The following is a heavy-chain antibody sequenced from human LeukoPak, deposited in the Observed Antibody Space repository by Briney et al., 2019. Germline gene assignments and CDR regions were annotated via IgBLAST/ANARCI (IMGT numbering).Heavy chain of an antibody. CDR2: ISSSGSTI. D-gene: IGHD3-10*02. J-gene: IGHJ6*04. Sequence: PGGSLRLSCAASGFTLSSYENNWVRQAPGKGLEWVSYISSSGSTIYYADSVKGRFTISRDNAKNSLYLQMNSLRAEDTAVYYCAELGITMIGGVWGKGTTVTISS. CDR3: AELGITMIGGV. CDR1: GFTLSSYE. V-gene: IGHV3-48*03.